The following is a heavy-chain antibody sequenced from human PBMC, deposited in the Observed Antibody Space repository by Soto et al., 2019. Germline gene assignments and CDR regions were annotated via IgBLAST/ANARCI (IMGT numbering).Heavy chain of an antibody. CDR1: GYTFTSYY. Sequence: GASVKVSCKASGYTFTSYYMHWVRQAPGQGLEWMGIINPSGGSTSYAQKFQGRVTMTRDTSTSTVYMELSSLRSEDTAVYYCARDRIAAAGTSNWFDPWGQGTLVTVSS. V-gene: IGHV1-46*01. CDR2: INPSGGST. D-gene: IGHD6-13*01. J-gene: IGHJ5*02. CDR3: ARDRIAAAGTSNWFDP.